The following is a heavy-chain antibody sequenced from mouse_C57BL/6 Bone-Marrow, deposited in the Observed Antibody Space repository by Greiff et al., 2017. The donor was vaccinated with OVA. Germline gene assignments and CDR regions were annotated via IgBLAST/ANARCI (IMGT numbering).Heavy chain of an antibody. D-gene: IGHD1-1*01. J-gene: IGHJ3*01. Sequence: EVQLVESGGGLVKPGGSLKLSCAASGFTFSSYAMSWVRQTPEQRLEWVATISAGGSYTYYPDNVKGRFTISRDNAKNNLYLQMSHLKSEDTAMYYCARDLITTDWFAYWGQGTLVTVSA. CDR1: GFTFSSYA. V-gene: IGHV5-4*01. CDR2: ISAGGSYT. CDR3: ARDLITTDWFAY.